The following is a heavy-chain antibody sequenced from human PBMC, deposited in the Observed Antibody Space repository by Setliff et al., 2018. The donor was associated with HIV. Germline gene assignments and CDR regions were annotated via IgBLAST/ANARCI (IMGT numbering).Heavy chain of an antibody. V-gene: IGHV3-7*03. J-gene: IGHJ4*02. Sequence: PGGSLRLSCVASGFASGKVFSSYWMSWVRQAPGKGLEWVANIKQDGSEQFYVDSVKGRFTISRDNAKNSLYLQMNSLRAEDTAVYFCARGRGESRTNYFDYWGQGALVTVSS. CDR3: ARGRGESRTNYFDY. CDR2: IKQDGSEQ. CDR1: GFASGKVFSSYW.